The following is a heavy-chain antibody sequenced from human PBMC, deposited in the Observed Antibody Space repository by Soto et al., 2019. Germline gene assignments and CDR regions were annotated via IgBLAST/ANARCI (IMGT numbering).Heavy chain of an antibody. CDR1: GFTFSTCT. D-gene: IGHD2-15*01. J-gene: IGHJ6*02. CDR2: ISPSTSHI. V-gene: IGHV3-21*01. Sequence: EVHLVESGGGLVKPGGSLRLSCAVSGFTFSTCTMNWVRQAPGKGLEWVSSISPSTSHIHYADSVKGRFTISRDNAKNSLFLQMNSLRAKDTAVYYCSGCSGGACHQNYGMDVWGQGTTVTVSS. CDR3: SGCSGGACHQNYGMDV.